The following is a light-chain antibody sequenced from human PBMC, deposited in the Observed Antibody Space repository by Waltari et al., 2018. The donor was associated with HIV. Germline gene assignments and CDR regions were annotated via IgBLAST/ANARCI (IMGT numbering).Light chain of an antibody. CDR3: SSYTSRSSNTPLT. Sequence: QSALTQPASVSGSPGQSITISCTGTSRDVGGSNYVSWYQQHPGKAPKLMIYEVSNRPSGVSNRFSGSKSGNTASLTSSGLQTEDEADYYCSSYTSRSSNTPLTFGGGTKLTVL. CDR1: SRDVGGSNY. J-gene: IGLJ2*01. CDR2: EVS. V-gene: IGLV2-14*01.